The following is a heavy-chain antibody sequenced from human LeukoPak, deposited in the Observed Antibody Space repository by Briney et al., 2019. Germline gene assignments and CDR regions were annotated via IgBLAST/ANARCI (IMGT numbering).Heavy chain of an antibody. V-gene: IGHV4-59*01. J-gene: IGHJ4*02. CDR1: GGSISSYY. CDR2: IYYSGST. CDR3: ARTQGDNLYY. D-gene: IGHD3-9*01. Sequence: SETLSLTCTVSGGSISSYYWSWIRQPPGKGLEWIGYIYYSGSTNYNPSLKSRGSITVDTYKNQSLLKLSTVLAADTAVDYCARTQGDNLYYWGQGTLVSVFS.